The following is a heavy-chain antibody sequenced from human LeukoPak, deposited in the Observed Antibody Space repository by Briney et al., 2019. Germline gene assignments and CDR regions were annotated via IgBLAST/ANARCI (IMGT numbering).Heavy chain of an antibody. J-gene: IGHJ3*02. Sequence: SQTLSLTCAISGDSVSSNSAAWNWTRQSPSRGLEWLGRTYYRSKWYNDYAVSVKSRITINPDTSKNEFSLQLNSVTPEDTAVYYCAREALIVLLWFGDPKAAFDIWGQGTMVTVSS. CDR1: GDSVSSNSAA. CDR2: TYYRSKWYN. CDR3: AREALIVLLWFGDPKAAFDI. D-gene: IGHD3-10*01. V-gene: IGHV6-1*01.